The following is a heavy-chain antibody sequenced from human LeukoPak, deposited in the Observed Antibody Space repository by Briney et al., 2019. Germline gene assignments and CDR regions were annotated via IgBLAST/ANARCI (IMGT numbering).Heavy chain of an antibody. CDR2: INHSGST. J-gene: IGHJ4*02. CDR1: GGSFSGYY. Sequence: SETLSLTCAVYGGSFSGYYWSWIRQPPGKGLEWIGEINHSGSTNYNPSLKSRVTISVDTSKNQFSLKLSSVTAADTAVYYCARQSRFGENFDYWGQGTLVTVSS. CDR3: ARQSRFGENFDY. V-gene: IGHV4-34*01. D-gene: IGHD3-10*01.